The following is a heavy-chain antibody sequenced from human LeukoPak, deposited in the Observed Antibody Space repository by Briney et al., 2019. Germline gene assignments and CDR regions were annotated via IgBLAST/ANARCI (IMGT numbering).Heavy chain of an antibody. J-gene: IGHJ3*02. CDR2: ISGSGGST. Sequence: GGSLRLSCAASGFTLSSYAMSWVRQAPGKGLEWVSAISGSGGSTYYADSVKGRFTISRDNSKNTLYLQMNSLRAEDTAVYYCAKRMRGVVVPAAILGAFDIWGQGTMVTVSS. CDR3: AKRMRGVVVPAAILGAFDI. V-gene: IGHV3-23*01. CDR1: GFTLSSYA. D-gene: IGHD2-2*02.